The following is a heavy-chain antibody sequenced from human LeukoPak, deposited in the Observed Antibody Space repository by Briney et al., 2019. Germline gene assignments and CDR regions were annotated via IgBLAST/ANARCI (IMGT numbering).Heavy chain of an antibody. Sequence: GGSLRLSCAASGFTFSDYYMNWVPQAPGKGLEWVGRIKSKTDGGTTDYAAPVKGRFTISRDDSKNTLYLQMNSLKTEDTAVYYCTTGWFGEFLNYYYGMDVWGQGTTVTVSS. D-gene: IGHD3-10*01. CDR2: IKSKTDGGTT. J-gene: IGHJ6*02. CDR3: TTGWFGEFLNYYYGMDV. V-gene: IGHV3-15*01. CDR1: GFTFSDYY.